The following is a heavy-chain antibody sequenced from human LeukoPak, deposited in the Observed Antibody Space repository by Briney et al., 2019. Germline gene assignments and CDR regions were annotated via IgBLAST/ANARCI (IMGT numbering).Heavy chain of an antibody. CDR3: ARRYYDSSGYWIWFDP. D-gene: IGHD3-22*01. J-gene: IGHJ5*02. V-gene: IGHV4-39*01. CDR1: GGSISSSSYY. CDR2: IYYSGST. Sequence: PSETLSLTCTVSGGSISSSSYYWGWICQPPGKGLEWIGSIYYSGSTYYNPSLKSRVTIPVDTSKNQFSLKLSSVTAADTAVYYCARRYYDSSGYWIWFDPWGQGTLVTVSS.